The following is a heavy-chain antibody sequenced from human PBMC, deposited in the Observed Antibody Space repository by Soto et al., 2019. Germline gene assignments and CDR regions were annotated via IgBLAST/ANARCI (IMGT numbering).Heavy chain of an antibody. J-gene: IGHJ5*02. CDR3: ARGGSYCSGGSCYPYNWFDP. CDR1: GGSISSSSYY. CDR2: IYYSGST. V-gene: IGHV4-39*01. D-gene: IGHD2-15*01. Sequence: SETLSLTCTVSGGSISSSSYYWGWIRQPPGKGLEWIGSIYYSGSTYCNPSLKSRVTISVDTSKNQFSLKLSSVTAADTAVYYCARGGSYCSGGSCYPYNWFDPWGQGTLVTVSS.